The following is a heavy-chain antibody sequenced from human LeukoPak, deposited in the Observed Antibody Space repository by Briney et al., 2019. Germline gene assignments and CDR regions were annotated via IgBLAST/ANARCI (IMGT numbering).Heavy chain of an antibody. D-gene: IGHD6-13*01. CDR1: GFTFSSYT. V-gene: IGHV3-23*01. CDR3: AKDSAAVGGPTTD. CDR2: ISGSGGIT. J-gene: IGHJ4*02. Sequence: GSLRLSCAASGFTFSSYTMSWVRQAPGKGKEWVSLISGSGGITYYSDSVKGRFTISRDNSKNTLYLQMDSLRADDTAVYYCAKDSAAVGGPTTDWGQGTLVTVSS.